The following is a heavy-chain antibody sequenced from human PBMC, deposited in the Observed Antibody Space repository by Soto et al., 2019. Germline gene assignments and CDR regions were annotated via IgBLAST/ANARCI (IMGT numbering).Heavy chain of an antibody. V-gene: IGHV3-23*01. CDR3: AKDRSGGWPYYFDY. CDR2: INGGGGST. D-gene: IGHD6-19*01. CDR1: GFTFSSYA. Sequence: PGGSLRLSCAASGFTFSSYAMTWVRQTPGKRLEWVSGINGGGGSTYYADSVKGRFTISRDNSKNTLYLQMNSLRAEDTAIYYCAKDRSGGWPYYFDYWGQGTLVTVSS. J-gene: IGHJ4*02.